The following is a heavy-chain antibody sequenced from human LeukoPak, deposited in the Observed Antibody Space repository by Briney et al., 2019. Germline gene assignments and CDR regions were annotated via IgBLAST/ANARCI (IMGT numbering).Heavy chain of an antibody. J-gene: IGHJ6*04. CDR3: AELGITMIGGV. CDR2: INQDEI. CDR1: GFTFSSSW. V-gene: IGHV3-7*01. D-gene: IGHD3-10*02. Sequence: GGSLRLSCVASGFTFSSSWMSWVRQGPGKGLEWVAGINQDEIHYVDAVRGRFTISRDNAKNSLYLQMNSLRAEDTAVYYCAELGITMIGGVWGKGTTVTVSS.